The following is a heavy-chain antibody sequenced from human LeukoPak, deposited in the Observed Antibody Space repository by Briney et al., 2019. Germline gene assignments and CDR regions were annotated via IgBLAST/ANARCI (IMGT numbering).Heavy chain of an antibody. CDR1: GGSISTYY. V-gene: IGHV4-38-2*02. Sequence: SEALSLTCNVSGGSISTYYWGWIRQPPGKGLEWIGSIYHSGSAYYNPSLKSRVTISVDTSKNQFSLKLSSVTAADTAVYYCARAIGGYNWNYGGFWFDPWGQGTLVTVSS. CDR2: IYHSGSA. J-gene: IGHJ5*02. CDR3: ARAIGGYNWNYGGFWFDP. D-gene: IGHD1-7*01.